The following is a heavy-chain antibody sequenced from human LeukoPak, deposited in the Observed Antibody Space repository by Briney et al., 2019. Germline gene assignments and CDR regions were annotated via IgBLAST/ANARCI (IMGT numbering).Heavy chain of an antibody. D-gene: IGHD1-26*01. J-gene: IGHJ4*02. Sequence: ASVKVSCKASGYTFTSYYMHWVRQAPGQGLEWMGIINPSDGSTNYAQKFQGRVTMTRDRSRSTVYLELSSLRSEDTAVYYRTRPKDSGSHLFLFDYWGEGTLVTVSS. CDR1: GYTFTSYY. CDR3: TRPKDSGSHLFLFDY. CDR2: INPSDGST. V-gene: IGHV1-46*01.